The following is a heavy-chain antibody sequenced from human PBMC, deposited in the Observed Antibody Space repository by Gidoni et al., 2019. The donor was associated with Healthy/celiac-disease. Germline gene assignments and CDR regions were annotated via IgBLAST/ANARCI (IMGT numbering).Heavy chain of an antibody. Sequence: QVQLQQWGAGLLKPSETLSLTCAVYGGSFSGYYWSWIRQPPGKGLEWIGEINHSGSTNYNPSLKSRVTISVDTSKNQFSLKLSSVTAADTAVYYCARGEIRFLEWFFDYWGQGTLVTVSS. CDR1: GGSFSGYY. CDR2: INHSGST. V-gene: IGHV4-34*01. CDR3: ARGEIRFLEWFFDY. D-gene: IGHD3-3*01. J-gene: IGHJ4*02.